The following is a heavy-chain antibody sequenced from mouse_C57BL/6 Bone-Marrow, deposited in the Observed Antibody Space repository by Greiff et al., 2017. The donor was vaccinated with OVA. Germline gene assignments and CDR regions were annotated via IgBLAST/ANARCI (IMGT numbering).Heavy chain of an antibody. V-gene: IGHV1-19*01. D-gene: IGHD2-2*01. CDR2: INPYNGGT. J-gene: IGHJ3*01. CDR1: GYTLTDYY. CDR3: ARKGGYDRFAY. Sequence: VQLQQSGPVLVKPGASVKMSCKASGYTLTDYYMNWVKQSHGKSLEWIGVINPYNGGTSYNQKFKGKATLTVDKSSSTAYMELNSLTSEDSAVYYCARKGGYDRFAYWGQGTLVTVSA.